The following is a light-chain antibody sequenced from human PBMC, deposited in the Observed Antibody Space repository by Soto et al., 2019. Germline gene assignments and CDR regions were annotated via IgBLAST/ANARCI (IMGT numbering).Light chain of an antibody. CDR1: QSVSTN. Sequence: EIGMTQSPATLSVSPGERATLSCRASQSVSTNLAWYQQKPGQAPRLLIYGASTRATGIPARFSGSESGTEFTLTISSLQSEDFAVYACQQYNTWPPTFGQGTKVDMK. J-gene: IGKJ1*01. CDR2: GAS. CDR3: QQYNTWPPT. V-gene: IGKV3-15*01.